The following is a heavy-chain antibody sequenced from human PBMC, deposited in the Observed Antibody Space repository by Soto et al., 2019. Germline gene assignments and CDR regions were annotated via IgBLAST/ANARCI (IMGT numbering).Heavy chain of an antibody. CDR3: ARSLGRSAINSFDP. CDR1: GGSISSGGYY. D-gene: IGHD1-26*01. CDR2: IYYSGST. Sequence: PSETLSLTCTVSGGSISSGGYYWSWIRQQPGKGLEWIGYIYYSGSTYYNPSLKSRVTISVDTSKRQFSLKLSSVTAADTAVYYCARSLGRSAINSFDPWGQGTLVTVSS. V-gene: IGHV4-31*03. J-gene: IGHJ5*02.